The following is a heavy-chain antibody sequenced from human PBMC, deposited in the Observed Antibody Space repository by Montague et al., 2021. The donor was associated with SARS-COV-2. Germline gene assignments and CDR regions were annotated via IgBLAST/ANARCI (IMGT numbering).Heavy chain of an antibody. Sequence: SLRLSCAASGFTFSSYSVNWVRQAPGKGLEWVSSISSSSSYIYYADSVKGRFTISRDNAKNSLYLQVNSLRAEDTAVYYCARDDYVWGSYRYSQYNWFDPWGQGTLVTVSS. J-gene: IGHJ5*02. V-gene: IGHV3-21*01. CDR3: ARDDYVWGSYRYSQYNWFDP. D-gene: IGHD3-16*02. CDR1: GFTFSSYS. CDR2: ISSSSSYI.